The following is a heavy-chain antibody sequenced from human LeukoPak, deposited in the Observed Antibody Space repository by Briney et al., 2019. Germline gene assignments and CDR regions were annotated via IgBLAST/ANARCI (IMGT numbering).Heavy chain of an antibody. Sequence: GGSLRLSXAASGFTVSSSFMSWVRQAPGKGLEWVSVIYSGGSTYYADSVKGRFTISRDNSKNTLYLQMNSLRADDTAVYYCVRDGVDYSFEYWGQRTLVTVSS. J-gene: IGHJ4*02. CDR1: GFTVSSSF. CDR3: VRDGVDYSFEY. V-gene: IGHV3-53*01. CDR2: IYSGGST. D-gene: IGHD4-11*01.